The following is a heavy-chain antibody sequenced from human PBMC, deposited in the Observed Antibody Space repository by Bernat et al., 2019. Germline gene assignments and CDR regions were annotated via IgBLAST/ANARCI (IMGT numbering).Heavy chain of an antibody. V-gene: IGHV3-43*02. CDR2: ISGDGGST. D-gene: IGHD4-17*01. J-gene: IGHJ1*01. Sequence: EVQLVESGGGVVQPGGSLRLSCAASGFTFDDYAMHWFRQAPGKGLEWVSLISGDGGSTYYADSVKGRFTISRDNSKNSLYLQMNSLRTEDTALYYCATTTTVTSAEYFQHWGQGTLVTVSS. CDR3: ATTTTVTSAEYFQH. CDR1: GFTFDDYA.